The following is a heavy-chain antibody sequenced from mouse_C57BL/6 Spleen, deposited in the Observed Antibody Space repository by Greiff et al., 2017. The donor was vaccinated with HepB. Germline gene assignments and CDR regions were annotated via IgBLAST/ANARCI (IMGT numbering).Heavy chain of an antibody. CDR3: ARSRRDYDCAMDY. J-gene: IGHJ4*01. V-gene: IGHV1-82*01. CDR2: IYPGDGDT. CDR1: GYAFSSSW. D-gene: IGHD2-4*01. Sequence: VQLQQSGPELVKPGASVKISCKASGYAFSSSWLNWVKQRPGQGLEWIGRIYPGDGDTNYNGKSKGKATLTADKSSSTAYMQLSSRTSEDSAVYFCARSRRDYDCAMDYWGQGTSVTVS.